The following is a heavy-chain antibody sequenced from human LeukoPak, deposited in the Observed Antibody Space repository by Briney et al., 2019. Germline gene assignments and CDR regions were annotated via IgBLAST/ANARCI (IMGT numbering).Heavy chain of an antibody. J-gene: IGHJ4*02. CDR1: GYTFTSYG. Sequence: GASVKVSCKASGYTFTSYGISWVRQAPGQGLEWMGWINPNSGGTNYAQKFQGRVTMTRDTSISTAYMELSRLRSDDTAVYYCARERLSYFDYWGQGTLVTVSS. CDR3: ARERLSYFDY. CDR2: INPNSGGT. V-gene: IGHV1-2*02.